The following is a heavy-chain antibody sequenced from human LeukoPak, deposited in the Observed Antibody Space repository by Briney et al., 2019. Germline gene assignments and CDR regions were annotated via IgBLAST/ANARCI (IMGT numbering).Heavy chain of an antibody. CDR1: GGSISSYY. J-gene: IGHJ4*02. D-gene: IGHD5-12*01. Sequence: SETLSLTCTVSGGSISSYYWSWIRQPPGKGLEWIGYNYYSGSTNYNPSLKSRATISVDTSKNQFSLKLSSVTAADTAVYYCARSGDIVATGYFDYWGQGTLVTVSS. CDR3: ARSGDIVATGYFDY. CDR2: NYYSGST. V-gene: IGHV4-59*01.